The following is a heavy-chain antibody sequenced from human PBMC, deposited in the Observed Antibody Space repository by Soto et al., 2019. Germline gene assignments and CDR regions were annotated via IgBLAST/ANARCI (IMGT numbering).Heavy chain of an antibody. Sequence: SVKVSCKASGGTFSTHALNWVRQAPGQGLVWMGGIIPIFGTANYAQKFQGRVTITADEATTTTYMDLSSLTSDDTAVYYCARDRLEGGYDYYFDSWGQGTLVTVSS. CDR2: IIPIFGTA. CDR1: GGTFSTHA. J-gene: IGHJ4*02. D-gene: IGHD5-12*01. V-gene: IGHV1-69*13. CDR3: ARDRLEGGYDYYFDS.